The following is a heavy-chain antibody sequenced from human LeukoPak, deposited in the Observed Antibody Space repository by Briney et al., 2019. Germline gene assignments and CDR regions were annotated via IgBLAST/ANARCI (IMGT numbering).Heavy chain of an antibody. CDR2: ISGYTGNT. Sequence: GASVKVSCKASVYSLTSYGVNWVRQAPGQGLEWLGRISGYTGNTDCAQKFQGRVTMTTDTSATTAYMELRSLRSDDTAVYYCARAPRVASTNRFDYWGQGTLVTVSS. D-gene: IGHD2-8*01. V-gene: IGHV1-18*01. J-gene: IGHJ4*02. CDR3: ARAPRVASTNRFDY. CDR1: VYSLTSYG.